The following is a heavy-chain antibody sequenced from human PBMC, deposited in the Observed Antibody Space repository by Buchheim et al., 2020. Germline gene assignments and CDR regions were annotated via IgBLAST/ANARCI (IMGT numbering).Heavy chain of an antibody. CDR3: AKEVASLGTRFDY. V-gene: IGHV3-23*04. Sequence: EVQLVESGGGLVQPGGSLRLSCAASGFTFSNYAISWVRQAPGKGLEWVSVVSGRGATTYYADSVKGRFTISRDNSKNTPYLQMNSLTAEDTAVYYCAKEVASLGTRFDYWGQGTL. J-gene: IGHJ4*02. CDR1: GFTFSNYA. CDR2: VSGRGATT. D-gene: IGHD2-15*01.